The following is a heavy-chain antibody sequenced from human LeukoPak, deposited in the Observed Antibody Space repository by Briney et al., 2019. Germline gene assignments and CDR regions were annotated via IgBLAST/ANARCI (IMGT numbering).Heavy chain of an antibody. CDR2: ISSSSSTI. D-gene: IGHD6-6*01. CDR1: GFTFSSYS. J-gene: IGHJ6*03. Sequence: GGSLRLSCAASGFTFSSYSMSWVRQAPGKGPEWVSYISSSSSTIYYADSVKGRFTISRDNAKNSLYLQMNSLRAEDTAVYYCARARIAARPYYYYMDVWGKGTTVTVSS. CDR3: ARARIAARPYYYYMDV. V-gene: IGHV3-48*01.